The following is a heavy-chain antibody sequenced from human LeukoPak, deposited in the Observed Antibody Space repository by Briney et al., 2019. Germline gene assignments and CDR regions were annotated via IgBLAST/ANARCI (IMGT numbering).Heavy chain of an antibody. D-gene: IGHD5-12*01. CDR3: DYQGN. V-gene: IGHV3-48*02. CDR1: GFTFGRSE. J-gene: IGHJ1*01. Sequence: EGSLRLSRAASGFTFGRSEINWMRQPPGRGPQWVSSITGDSSSIHYADSVKGRCTISRDRDSGKILVYLDMNSLRDEDTGVYYCDYQGNWGPGTLVTVSS. CDR2: ITGDSSSI.